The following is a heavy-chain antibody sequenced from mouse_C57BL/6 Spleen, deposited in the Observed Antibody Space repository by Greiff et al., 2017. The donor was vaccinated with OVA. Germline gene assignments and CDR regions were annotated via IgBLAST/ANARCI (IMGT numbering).Heavy chain of an antibody. CDR1: GYTFTDYN. CDR3: ARDGYLRGYAMDY. J-gene: IGHJ4*01. CDR2: INPNNGGT. D-gene: IGHD2-3*01. Sequence: EVQLQQSGPELVKPGASVKIPCKASGYTFTDYNMDWVKQSPGKSLEWIGDINPNNGGTIYNQKFKGKATLTVDKSSSTAYMELRSLTSEDTAVYYCARDGYLRGYAMDYWGQGTSVTVSS. V-gene: IGHV1-18*01.